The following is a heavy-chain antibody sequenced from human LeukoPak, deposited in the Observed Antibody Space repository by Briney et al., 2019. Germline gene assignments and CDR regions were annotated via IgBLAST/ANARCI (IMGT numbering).Heavy chain of an antibody. CDR2: INSDGSST. CDR3: AREIRWNEGFDY. CDR1: GFTFSSYW. V-gene: IGHV3-74*01. J-gene: IGHJ4*02. D-gene: IGHD1-1*01. Sequence: HSGGSLRLSCAASGFTFSSYWMHWVRQAPGKGLVWVSRINSDGSSTSYADSVKGRSTISRDNAKNTLYLQMNSLRAEDTAVYYCAREIRWNEGFDYWGQGTLVTVSS.